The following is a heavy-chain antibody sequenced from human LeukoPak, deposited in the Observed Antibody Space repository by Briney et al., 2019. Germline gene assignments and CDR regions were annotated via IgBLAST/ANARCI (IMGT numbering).Heavy chain of an antibody. CDR1: GFTFSSSA. CDR3: AELGITMIGGV. CDR2: ISGSAGST. D-gene: IGHD3-10*02. J-gene: IGHJ6*04. Sequence: GGSLRLSCAASGFTFSSSAMSWVRQAPGKGLEWVPSISGSAGSTYYADSVKGRFTISRDNAKNSLYLQMNSLRAEDTAVYYCAELGITMIGGVWGKGTTVTISS. V-gene: IGHV3-23*01.